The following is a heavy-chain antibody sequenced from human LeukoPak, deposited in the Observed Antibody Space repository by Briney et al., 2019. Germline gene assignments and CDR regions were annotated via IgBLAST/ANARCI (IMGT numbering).Heavy chain of an antibody. CDR1: GGSISSHY. J-gene: IGHJ4*02. Sequence: SEALSLTCTISGGSISSHYYSWIRQPAGKGLEWIGRMSISGNTNYNPSLKSRVTISVDKSKNQFSLKLSSVTAADTAMYYCARQSSGSYVYFDFWGQGTLVTVSS. D-gene: IGHD3-22*01. V-gene: IGHV4-4*07. CDR2: MSISGNT. CDR3: ARQSSGSYVYFDF.